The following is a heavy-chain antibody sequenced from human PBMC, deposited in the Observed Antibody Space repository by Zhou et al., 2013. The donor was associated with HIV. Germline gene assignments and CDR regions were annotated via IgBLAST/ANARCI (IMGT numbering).Heavy chain of an antibody. CDR1: GYTLNTYN. Sequence: QVQLVQSGAEVKKPGASVKVSCKASGYTLNTYNIGWVRQAPGQGLEWMGWISGNNGNTKYAQKFQGRVTMTTDTSTSTAYMELRSLRSEDTAVYYCARQLNFYDSSALGNSFDYWGQGTPVTVSS. D-gene: IGHD3-22*01. CDR2: ISGNNGNT. CDR3: ARQLNFYDSSALGNSFDY. J-gene: IGHJ4*02. V-gene: IGHV1-18*01.